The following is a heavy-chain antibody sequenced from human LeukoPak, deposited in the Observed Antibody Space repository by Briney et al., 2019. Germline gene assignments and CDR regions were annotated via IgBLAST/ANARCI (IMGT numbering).Heavy chain of an antibody. D-gene: IGHD3-10*01. J-gene: IGHJ4*02. Sequence: GGSLRLSCAASGFTFSSYEMNWVRQAPGKGLEWVSYISSRGITIHYADSVKGRFTTSRDNANNSLYLQMNSLRAEDTALYYCARGFYDSGGYYPYYFDYWGQGTLVTVS. CDR3: ARGFYDSGGYYPYYFDY. V-gene: IGHV3-48*03. CDR2: ISSRGITI. CDR1: GFTFSSYE.